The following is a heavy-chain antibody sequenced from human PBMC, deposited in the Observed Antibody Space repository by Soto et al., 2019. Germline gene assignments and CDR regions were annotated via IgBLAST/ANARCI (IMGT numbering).Heavy chain of an antibody. CDR2: IWYDGSNK. Sequence: PGGSLRLSCAASGFTFSSYGMHWVRQAPGKGLEWVAVIWYDGSNKYYADSVKGRFTISRDNSKNTLYLQMNSLRAEDTAVYYCAKDHRIRAGYDRDYFDYWGQGALVTVSS. CDR3: AKDHRIRAGYDRDYFDY. D-gene: IGHD5-12*01. V-gene: IGHV3-33*06. CDR1: GFTFSSYG. J-gene: IGHJ4*02.